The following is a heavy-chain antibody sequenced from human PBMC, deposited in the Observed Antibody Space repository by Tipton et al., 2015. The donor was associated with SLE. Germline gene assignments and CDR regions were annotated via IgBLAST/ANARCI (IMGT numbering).Heavy chain of an antibody. Sequence: QVQLVQSGAEVKKPGASVKVSCKASGYTFTSYGISWVRQAPGQGLEGMGWISAYNGNTNYAQKPQGRVTMTTDPSTSTAYMELRSLRSDDTAGYYCARGVGVRRFRELSWFDPWGQGTLVTVSS. CDR3: ARGVGVRRFRELSWFDP. V-gene: IGHV1-18*01. D-gene: IGHD3-10*01. J-gene: IGHJ5*02. CDR1: GYTFTSYG. CDR2: ISAYNGNT.